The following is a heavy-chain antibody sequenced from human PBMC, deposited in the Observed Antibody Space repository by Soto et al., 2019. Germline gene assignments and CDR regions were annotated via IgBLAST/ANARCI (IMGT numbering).Heavy chain of an antibody. CDR2: IYYSGST. CDR1: GGSISSGGYY. CDR3: ARESITMVRGVIRYYYGMDV. D-gene: IGHD3-10*01. V-gene: IGHV4-31*03. Sequence: PSETLSLTCTVSGGSISSGGYYWSWIRQHPGKGLEWIGYIYYSGSTYYNPSLKSRVTISVDTSKNQFSLKLSSVTAADTAVYYCARESITMVRGVIRYYYGMDVWGQGTTVT. J-gene: IGHJ6*02.